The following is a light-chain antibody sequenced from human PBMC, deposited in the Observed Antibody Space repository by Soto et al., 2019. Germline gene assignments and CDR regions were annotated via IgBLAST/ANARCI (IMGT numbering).Light chain of an antibody. Sequence: QSVLTQPPSASGTPGQRVTISCSGSSSNIGSNSVNWYQQLPGTAPKLLIYYDSQRTSGVPDRFSGSKSGTSASLAISGLQSEDEADYFCAVWDNSLSGFYVFGTGTKVTVL. CDR1: SSNIGSNS. V-gene: IGLV1-44*01. CDR3: AVWDNSLSGFYV. J-gene: IGLJ1*01. CDR2: YDS.